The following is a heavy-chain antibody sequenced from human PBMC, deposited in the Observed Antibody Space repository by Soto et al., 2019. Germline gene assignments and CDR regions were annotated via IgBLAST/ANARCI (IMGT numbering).Heavy chain of an antibody. CDR2: IYHSGST. V-gene: IGHV4-30-2*01. Sequence: QLQLQESGSGLVKPSQTLSLTCAVSGGSISSGGYSWSWIRQPPGKGLEWIGYIYHSGSTYYNPSLKSRVTISVDRSKNQFSLKLSSVTAADTAVYYCARVSIAARRYYYYGMDVWGQGTTVTVSS. J-gene: IGHJ6*02. D-gene: IGHD6-6*01. CDR3: ARVSIAARRYYYYGMDV. CDR1: GGSISSGGYS.